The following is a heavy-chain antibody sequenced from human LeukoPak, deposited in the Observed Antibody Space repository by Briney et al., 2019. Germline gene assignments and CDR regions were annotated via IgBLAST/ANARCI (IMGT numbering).Heavy chain of an antibody. V-gene: IGHV1-18*01. Sequence: ASVKVSCTASGYTFTSYGISWVRQAPGQGLEWMGWISAYNGNTNYAQKLQGRVTMTTETSTSTAYMELRSLRSDDTAVYYCAREHAYYYILTSFDYWGQGTLVTVSS. J-gene: IGHJ4*02. D-gene: IGHD3-9*01. CDR3: AREHAYYYILTSFDY. CDR2: ISAYNGNT. CDR1: GYTFTSYG.